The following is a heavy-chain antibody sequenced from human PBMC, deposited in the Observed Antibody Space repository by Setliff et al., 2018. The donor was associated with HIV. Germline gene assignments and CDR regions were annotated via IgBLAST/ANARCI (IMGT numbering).Heavy chain of an antibody. J-gene: IGHJ5*02. V-gene: IGHV4-59*01. CDR2: IYYSEST. CDR1: GGSFTTYY. Sequence: SETLSLTCAVYGGSFTTYYWSWIRQPPGKGLEWIGNIYYSESTNYNPSLKSRVTISVDTSKNQFSLKLTSVTAADTAVYYCARDFGGVRAEKQQLPNWFDPWGQGTLVTVSS. CDR3: ARDFGGVRAEKQQLPNWFDP. D-gene: IGHD6-13*01.